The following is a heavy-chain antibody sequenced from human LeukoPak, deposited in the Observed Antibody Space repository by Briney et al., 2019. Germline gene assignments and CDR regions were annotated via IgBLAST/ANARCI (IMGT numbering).Heavy chain of an antibody. J-gene: IGHJ5*02. CDR3: AKDLGRNSVVVVAATEFDP. Sequence: GGSLRLSCAASGFTFSSYAMSWVRQAPGKGLEWVSAISGSGGSTYYADSVKGRFTISRDNSKNTLYPQMNSLRAEDTAVYYCAKDLGRNSVVVVAATEFDPWGQGTLVTVSS. V-gene: IGHV3-23*01. CDR1: GFTFSSYA. CDR2: ISGSGGST. D-gene: IGHD2-15*01.